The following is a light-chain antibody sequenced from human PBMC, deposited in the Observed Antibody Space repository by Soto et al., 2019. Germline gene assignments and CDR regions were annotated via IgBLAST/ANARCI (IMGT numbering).Light chain of an antibody. J-gene: IGKJ1*01. CDR1: QSISDT. CDR3: QHYHNWPPWT. Sequence: EIVMTQSPVTLSVSPGGRATLSCRASQSISDTLAWYQQKPGQAPRLLIHGASTRAPGFPARFSGSGSGTEFTLTISSLQSEDFAVYYCQHYHNWPPWTFGQGTKVEIK. CDR2: GAS. V-gene: IGKV3-15*01.